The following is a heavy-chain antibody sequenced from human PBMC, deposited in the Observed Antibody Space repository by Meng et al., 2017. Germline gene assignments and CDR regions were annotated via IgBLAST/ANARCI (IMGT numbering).Heavy chain of an antibody. V-gene: IGHV3-48*03. J-gene: IGHJ4*02. Sequence: GESLKISCAASGFTFSTYEMNWVRQAPGKGLEWVSYISDTCSPIYYADSVKGRFTISRDNAKNSLYLQMNSLRAEDTGFYYCARARYYYDSSGSLPAAGWGRGTLVTVSS. CDR2: ISDTCSPI. CDR1: GFTFSTYE. D-gene: IGHD3-22*01. CDR3: ARARYYYDSSGSLPAAG.